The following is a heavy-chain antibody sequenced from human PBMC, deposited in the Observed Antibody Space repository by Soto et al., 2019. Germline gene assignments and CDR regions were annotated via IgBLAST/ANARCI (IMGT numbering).Heavy chain of an antibody. CDR2: IYYSGST. V-gene: IGHV4-30-4*01. J-gene: IGHJ6*02. Sequence: SETLSLTCTVSGGSISSGDYYWSWIRQPPGKGLEWIGYIYYSGSTYYNPSLKSRVTISVDTSKNQFSLKLSSVTAADTVVYYCARDRGDYHYYYYYGMDVWGQGTTVTVSS. D-gene: IGHD4-17*01. CDR1: GGSISSGDYY. CDR3: ARDRGDYHYYYYYGMDV.